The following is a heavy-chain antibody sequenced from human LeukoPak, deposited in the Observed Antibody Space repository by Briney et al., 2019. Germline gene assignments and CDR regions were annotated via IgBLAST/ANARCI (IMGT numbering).Heavy chain of an antibody. Sequence: PGGSLRLSCAASGFTFSTYSMNWVRQAPGKGLEWISYISSSSDTTLYADSVKGRFTISRGNAKNSLYLQMNRLGAEDTAVFYCARHYCTTTTCSSGAFDYWGQGTLVTVSS. CDR1: GFTFSTYS. D-gene: IGHD2-2*01. V-gene: IGHV3-48*01. CDR3: ARHYCTTTTCSSGAFDY. J-gene: IGHJ4*02. CDR2: ISSSSDTT.